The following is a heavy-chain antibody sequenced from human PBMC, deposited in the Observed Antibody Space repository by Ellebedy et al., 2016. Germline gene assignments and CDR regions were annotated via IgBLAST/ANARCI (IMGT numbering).Heavy chain of an antibody. Sequence: GGSLRLSCAASGFTFSNSWMHWVRQAPGKGLVWVSRINRDGSSISYADSVKGRFTISRDNVKNTLYLQMNSLRAEDTAVYYCARDIGWNSHFDYWGQGTLVTVSS. J-gene: IGHJ4*02. CDR3: ARDIGWNSHFDY. CDR2: INRDGSSI. V-gene: IGHV3-74*01. D-gene: IGHD1-7*01. CDR1: GFTFSNSW.